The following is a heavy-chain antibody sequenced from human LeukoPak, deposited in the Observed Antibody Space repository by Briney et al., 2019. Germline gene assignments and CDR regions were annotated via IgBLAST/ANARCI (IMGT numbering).Heavy chain of an antibody. CDR2: LSSSGGTT. CDR3: AKDRKGGPTNFDA. V-gene: IGHV3-23*01. CDR1: GFTFSTYA. D-gene: IGHD5-24*01. Sequence: PGGSLRLSCAASGFTFSTYAVDWLRQAPGMGLEWVSALSSSGGTTYYADSVKGRISISRDNYKDSLYLQMNSLRADDTAVYYWAKDRKGGPTNFDAWGQGTLVTVSS. J-gene: IGHJ4*02.